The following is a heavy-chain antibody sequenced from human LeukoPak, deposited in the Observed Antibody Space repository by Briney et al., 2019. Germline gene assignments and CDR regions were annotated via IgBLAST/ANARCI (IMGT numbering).Heavy chain of an antibody. J-gene: IGHJ6*02. CDR3: ARDTGYTGYTYYYAMDV. CDR1: GYTFTSYG. Sequence: ASVKVSCKASGYTFTSYGISWVRQAPGQGLEWMGWISAYNGNTNFAEKLQGRVTMTTDTSTSTAYMELRSLRSDDTALYYFARDTGYTGYTYYYAMDVWGQGTLVTVSS. D-gene: IGHD5-12*01. CDR2: ISAYNGNT. V-gene: IGHV1-18*01.